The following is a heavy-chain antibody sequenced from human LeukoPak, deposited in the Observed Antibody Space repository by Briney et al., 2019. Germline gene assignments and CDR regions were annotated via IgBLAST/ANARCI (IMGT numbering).Heavy chain of an antibody. CDR3: ARSNYASGSAFDY. Sequence: ASVKVSCKASGYIFTNYGITWVRQAPGQGLEWMGWISAHSGATNSAQKFQDRVTMTTDTSTTTACMELRSLTSDDTAVYYCARSNYASGSAFDYWGQGTLVHVSP. J-gene: IGHJ4*02. V-gene: IGHV1-18*01. CDR2: ISAHSGAT. D-gene: IGHD3-10*01. CDR1: GYIFTNYG.